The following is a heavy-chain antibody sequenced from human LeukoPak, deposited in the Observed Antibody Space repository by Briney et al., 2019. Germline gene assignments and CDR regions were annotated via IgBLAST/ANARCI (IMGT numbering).Heavy chain of an antibody. V-gene: IGHV3-23*01. D-gene: IGHD2-15*01. Sequence: GGSLRLSCAASGFTLSSYAMSWVRQGPGKGLEWVSAISVSGNTYHADSVKGRFTISRDSSKNTLYLQMDSLRAGDAAVYYCAKAPVTACSGAYCYPFDYWSQGTLVTVSS. CDR3: AKAPVTACSGAYCYPFDY. CDR1: GFTLSSYA. J-gene: IGHJ4*02. CDR2: ISVSGNT.